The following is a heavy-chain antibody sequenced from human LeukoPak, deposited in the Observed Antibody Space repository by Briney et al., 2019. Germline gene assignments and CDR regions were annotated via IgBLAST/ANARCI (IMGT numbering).Heavy chain of an antibody. Sequence: ASVKVSCKASGYTFTGYYMHWVRQAPGQGLEWMGWINPNSGGTNYAQTFQGRVTMTRDTSISTAYMELSSLISDDTAVYYCTRGTNYYGYDHWGQGTLVTVSS. V-gene: IGHV1-2*02. J-gene: IGHJ4*02. D-gene: IGHD3-10*01. CDR3: TRGTNYYGYDH. CDR1: GYTFTGYY. CDR2: INPNSGGT.